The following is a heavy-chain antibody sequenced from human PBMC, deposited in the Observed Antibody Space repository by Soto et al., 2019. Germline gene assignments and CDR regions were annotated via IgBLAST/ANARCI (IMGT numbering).Heavy chain of an antibody. CDR2: IYYTGTH. J-gene: IGHJ5*02. Sequence: QVQLQESGPGLVKPSETLSLTCSVSGGSVSNYYWSWVRQPPGKRLEWIGYIYYTGTHDYNPSLRGRATTSVDTSKYQFSLKLTSVTAADTAVYYCARDRDSHSSGLPSFDPGGQGILVTVSS. CDR3: ARDRDSHSSGLPSFDP. D-gene: IGHD3-22*01. V-gene: IGHV4-59*02. CDR1: GGSVSNYY.